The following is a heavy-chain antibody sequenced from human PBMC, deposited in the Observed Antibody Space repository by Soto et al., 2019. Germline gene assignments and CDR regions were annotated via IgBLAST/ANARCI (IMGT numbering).Heavy chain of an antibody. V-gene: IGHV3-72*01. CDR1: GFTFSDHY. CDR3: ARGGSYRPFAH. CDR2: TRNKANSYTT. Sequence: EVQLVESGGGLVQPGGSLRLSCAASGFTFSDHYMEWVRQAPGKGLEWVGRTRNKANSYTTEYAASVKGRFTISRDASENSLYLQLNSLKTEDTAVYYCARGGSYRPFAHWGQGTLVTVSS. J-gene: IGHJ4*02. D-gene: IGHD1-26*01.